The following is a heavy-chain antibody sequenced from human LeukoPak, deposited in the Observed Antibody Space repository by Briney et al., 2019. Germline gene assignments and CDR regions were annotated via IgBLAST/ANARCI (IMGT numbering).Heavy chain of an antibody. D-gene: IGHD5-18*01. CDR3: ARDLTTAMVTPHWFDP. CDR1: GFTFSSYS. J-gene: IGHJ5*02. CDR2: ISSSSSYI. Sequence: GGSLRLSCAASGFTFSSYSMNWVRQAPGKGLEWVSSISSSSSYIYYADSVKGRFTISRDNAKNSLYLQMNSLRAEGTAVYYCARDLTTAMVTPHWFDPWGQGTLVTVSS. V-gene: IGHV3-21*01.